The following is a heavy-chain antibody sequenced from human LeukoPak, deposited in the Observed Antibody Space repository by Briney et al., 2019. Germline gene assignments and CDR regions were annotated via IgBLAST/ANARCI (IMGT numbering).Heavy chain of an antibody. Sequence: GGSLRLSCAASGFTFRKYWLHWVRQAPGKGLVWVSRINPDDGSTSYADSVKGRFTISRDNAKSTLYLQMNSLRAEDTAVYYCLTIAETDIEAFDIWGQGTKVTVSS. J-gene: IGHJ3*02. CDR1: GFTFRKYW. V-gene: IGHV3-74*01. CDR2: INPDDGST. CDR3: LTIAETDIEAFDI. D-gene: IGHD5-24*01.